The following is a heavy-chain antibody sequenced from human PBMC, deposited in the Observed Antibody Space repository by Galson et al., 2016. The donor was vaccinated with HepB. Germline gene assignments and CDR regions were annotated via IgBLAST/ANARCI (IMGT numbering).Heavy chain of an antibody. V-gene: IGHV3-7*04. D-gene: IGHD2-8*02. CDR3: ARVSHALVVPVFDP. CDR2: IKEDGSED. Sequence: SLRLSCAASGFTFSSYWMTWVRQVPGKGLEWVANIKEDGSEDYYVDSVKGRFTISRDNAKNSLYLQMNGLRVEDTAVYFCARVSHALVVPVFDPWGQGTLVTVSS. J-gene: IGHJ5*02. CDR1: GFTFSSYW.